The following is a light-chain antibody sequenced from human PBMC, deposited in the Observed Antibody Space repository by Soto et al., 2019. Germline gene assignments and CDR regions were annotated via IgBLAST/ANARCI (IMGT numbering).Light chain of an antibody. CDR3: CSYTDSRTHI. Sequence: QSVLTQPASVSGSPGQSITISCTGTSSDLAIYNYVSWYQQQPGKAPKLMIYQVSYRPSGISNRFSASKSGDTASLTISGLQADDEADYYCCSYTDSRTHIFGSGTKV. CDR1: SSDLAIYNY. J-gene: IGLJ1*01. V-gene: IGLV2-14*01. CDR2: QVS.